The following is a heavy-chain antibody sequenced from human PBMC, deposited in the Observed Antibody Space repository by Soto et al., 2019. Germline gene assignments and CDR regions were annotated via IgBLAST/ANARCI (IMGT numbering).Heavy chain of an antibody. D-gene: IGHD3-22*01. CDR3: VKSQFSDSGGYPLAS. CDR1: GFRFSSYA. J-gene: IGHJ4*02. CDR2: ISYDESDK. Sequence: QVQLVESGGGVVQPGSSLRLSCAASGFRFSSYAMHWVRQAPCKGLEWVAVISYDESDKLYADSVRGRFSISKDNTKNTLFLQMNSLRVEDTALYYCVKSQFSDSGGYPLASWGQGTLVTVSS. V-gene: IGHV3-30*18.